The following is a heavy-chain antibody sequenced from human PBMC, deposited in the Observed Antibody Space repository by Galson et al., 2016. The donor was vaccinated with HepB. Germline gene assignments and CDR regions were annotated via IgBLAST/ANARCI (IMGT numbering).Heavy chain of an antibody. V-gene: IGHV1-46*01. Sequence: SVKVSCKASGYTFTSYHIHWVRQAPGQGLEWMGIINPRAGGARYGQKFQDRVTMTRDTSTSTVYMELSSLRSEDTAVYYCARYSVRGPGSSRIFDYWGQGTLVTVSS. CDR3: ARYSVRGPGSSRIFDY. CDR2: INPRAGGA. CDR1: GYTFTSYH. J-gene: IGHJ4*02. D-gene: IGHD6-6*01.